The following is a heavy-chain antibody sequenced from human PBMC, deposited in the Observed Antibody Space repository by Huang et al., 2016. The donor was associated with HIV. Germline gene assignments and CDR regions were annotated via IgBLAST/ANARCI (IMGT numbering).Heavy chain of an antibody. Sequence: EVHLVESGGGLVQPGRSLRLSCAASGFTFDDYAMHWVRQGPGKGLEWVSGISWKSGSIDYADSVKGRFTISRDNAGNALYLQMKNLRPEDTALYYCAAGIGNSYGSKWGQGTLVTVSS. J-gene: IGHJ4*02. CDR3: AAGIGNSYGSK. CDR2: ISWKSGSI. D-gene: IGHD5-18*01. CDR1: GFTFDDYA. V-gene: IGHV3-9*01.